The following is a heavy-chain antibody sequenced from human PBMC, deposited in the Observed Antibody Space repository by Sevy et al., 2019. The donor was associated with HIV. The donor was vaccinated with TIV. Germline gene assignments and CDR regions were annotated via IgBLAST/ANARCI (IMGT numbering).Heavy chain of an antibody. J-gene: IGHJ4*02. CDR1: GDTFTNNY. Sequence: ASVKVSCKASGDTFTNNYIHWVRQAPGQGLEWLGMVDPSAGNTTYAQKFQGRVTMTRHTSTSILYMDLSSLRSEETAVYYCVRADPDQHFDSWGQGTLVTVSS. CDR2: VDPSAGNT. CDR3: VRADPDQHFDS. V-gene: IGHV1-46*01.